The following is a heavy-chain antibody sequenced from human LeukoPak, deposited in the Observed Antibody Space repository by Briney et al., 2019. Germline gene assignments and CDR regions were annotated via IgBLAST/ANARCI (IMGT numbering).Heavy chain of an antibody. J-gene: IGHJ4*02. CDR2: INHSGST. D-gene: IGHD3-22*01. CDR1: GGSISSGDYY. Sequence: SETLSLTCTVSGGSISSGDYYWSWIRQPPGKGLEWIGEINHSGSTNYNPSLKSRVTISVDTSKNQFSLKLSSVTAADTAVYYCARVCRSPVKYDSSGYNDYWGQGTLVTVSS. CDR3: ARVCRSPVKYDSSGYNDY. V-gene: IGHV4-39*07.